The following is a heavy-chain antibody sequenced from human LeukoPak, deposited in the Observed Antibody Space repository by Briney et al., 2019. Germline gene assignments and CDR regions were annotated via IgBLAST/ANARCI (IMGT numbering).Heavy chain of an antibody. CDR3: ARVPNSGWYYFDY. V-gene: IGHV4-59*01. Sequence: PSETLSLTCTVSGGSISSYYWSWIRQPPGKGLEWIGYIHYSGSTSYNPSLKSRVTISVGTSKNQFSLKLSSVTAADTAVYYCARVPNSGWYYFDYWGQGTLVTVSS. CDR2: IHYSGST. D-gene: IGHD6-19*01. J-gene: IGHJ4*02. CDR1: GGSISSYY.